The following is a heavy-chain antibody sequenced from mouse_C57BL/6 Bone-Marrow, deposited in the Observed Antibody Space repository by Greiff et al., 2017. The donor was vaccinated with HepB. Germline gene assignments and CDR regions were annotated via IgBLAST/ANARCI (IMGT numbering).Heavy chain of an antibody. J-gene: IGHJ2*01. Sequence: VQLQQPGAELVKPGASVKLSCKASGYTFTSYWMQWVKQRPGQGLEWIGEIDPSDSYTNYNQKFKGKATLTVDTSSSTAYMQLSSLTSEDSAVYYCASGITTDFDYGGQGTTLTVSS. CDR2: IDPSDSYT. V-gene: IGHV1-50*01. CDR3: ASGITTDFDY. D-gene: IGHD2-4*01. CDR1: GYTFTSYW.